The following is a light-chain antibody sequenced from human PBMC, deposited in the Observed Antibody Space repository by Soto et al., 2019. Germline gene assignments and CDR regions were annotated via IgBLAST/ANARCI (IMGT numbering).Light chain of an antibody. J-gene: IGLJ2*01. CDR3: GSYTSSNTLV. Sequence: QSVLTQPASVCGSPGQSITISCTGTSSDVGGYDHVSWYQQHPGRAPKLMIYDVSNRPSGVSNRFSGSKSGNTASLTISGLQAEDEADYYCGSYTSSNTLVFGGGTKLTVL. V-gene: IGLV2-14*01. CDR2: DVS. CDR1: SSDVGGYDH.